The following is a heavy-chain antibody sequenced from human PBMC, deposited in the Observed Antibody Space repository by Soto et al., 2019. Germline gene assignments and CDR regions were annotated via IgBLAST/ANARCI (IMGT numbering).Heavy chain of an antibody. CDR2: ISGGGSST. V-gene: IGHV3-23*01. Sequence: GGSLRLSCAASGFTFSSYAMSWVRQAPGKGLEWVSSISGGGSSTYYADSVKGRFTISRDNSKNTIYLQMNSLRAEDTAVYYCAKVPAYDYVWGTYYYFDYWGLGALVTVSS. CDR3: AKVPAYDYVWGTYYYFDY. CDR1: GFTFSSYA. J-gene: IGHJ4*02. D-gene: IGHD3-16*01.